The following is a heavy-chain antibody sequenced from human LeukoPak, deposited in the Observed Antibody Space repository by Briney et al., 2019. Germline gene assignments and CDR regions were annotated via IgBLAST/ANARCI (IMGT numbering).Heavy chain of an antibody. V-gene: IGHV3-48*04. CDR3: ARGSPSGIAAAAPQGY. D-gene: IGHD6-13*01. J-gene: IGHJ4*02. CDR2: ISSSSSTI. CDR1: GFTFSSYS. Sequence: GGSLRLSCAASGFTFSSYSMNWVRQAPGKGLEWVSYISSSSSTIYYADSVKGRFTISRDNAKNSLYLQMNSLRAEDTAVYYCARGSPSGIAAAAPQGYWGQGTLVTVSS.